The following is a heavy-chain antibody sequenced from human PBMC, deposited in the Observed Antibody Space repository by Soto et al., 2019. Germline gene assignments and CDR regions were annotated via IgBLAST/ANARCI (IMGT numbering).Heavy chain of an antibody. D-gene: IGHD6-13*01. V-gene: IGHV3-30*03. CDR3: ARASIAAAGPAY. CDR1: GFTFSSYG. CDR2: ISYDGSNK. Sequence: QVQLVESGGGVVQPGRSLRLSCAASGFTFSSYGMHWVRQAPGKGLEWVAVISYDGSNKYYADSVKGRFTISRDNSKNTLYLQRNSLRAENTAVYSCARASIAAAGPAYWGREPWSPSPQ. J-gene: IGHJ4*02.